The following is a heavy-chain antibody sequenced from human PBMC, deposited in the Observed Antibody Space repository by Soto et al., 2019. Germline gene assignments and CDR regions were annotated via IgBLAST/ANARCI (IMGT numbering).Heavy chain of an antibody. J-gene: IGHJ6*02. Sequence: QVQLAESGGGVVQPGRSLRLSCAASGFTFSNFVKHWVRQAPGKGLEWAAVLSYDGTNKYYADSVRGRFTISTDISKNTLYLEMNGLRAEDTAVYYCARGAYSNHYHYGLDVWGQGTTVTVSS. D-gene: IGHD4-4*01. CDR3: ARGAYSNHYHYGLDV. CDR1: GFTFSNFV. V-gene: IGHV3-30-3*01. CDR2: LSYDGTNK.